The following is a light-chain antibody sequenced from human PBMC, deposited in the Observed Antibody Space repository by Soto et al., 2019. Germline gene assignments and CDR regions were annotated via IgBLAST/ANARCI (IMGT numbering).Light chain of an antibody. CDR2: DAS. J-gene: IGKJ1*01. CDR3: QQYDNRPPTWT. CDR1: QDIATS. V-gene: IGKV1-33*01. Sequence: DLQMTPSPSSLSASVGNRVTITCQASQDIATSLNWYQQKPGKARNLLIYDASNLETGGPSRFSGGGSGTHLTCTNSNLQPEDIATYYWQQYDNRPPTWTFGQGTKVEIE.